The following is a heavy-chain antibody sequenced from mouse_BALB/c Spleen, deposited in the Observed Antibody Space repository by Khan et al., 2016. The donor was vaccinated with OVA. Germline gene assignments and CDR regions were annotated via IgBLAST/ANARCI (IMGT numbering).Heavy chain of an antibody. CDR2: INTYTGEP. D-gene: IGHD2-10*01. V-gene: IGHV9-3-1*01. CDR3: ARPPYCDYSMDN. J-gene: IGHJ4*01. Sequence: QIQLVQSGPELKKPGETVKISCKASGHTFTNFGMNWVKQAPGKGLKWMGWINTYTGEPTSADDFNGRFAFSLEASASTAYLQINNLTNEDTATDFCARPPYCDYSMDNWGKGTSGTVSS. CDR1: GHTFTNFG.